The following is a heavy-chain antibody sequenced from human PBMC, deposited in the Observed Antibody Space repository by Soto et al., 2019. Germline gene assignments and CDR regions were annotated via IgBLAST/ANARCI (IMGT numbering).Heavy chain of an antibody. CDR2: MNPNSGNT. V-gene: IGHV1-8*01. D-gene: IGHD4-17*01. CDR1: GYTFTSYD. CDR3: AGAVLEPTVTTDYYYYYMDV. J-gene: IGHJ6*03. Sequence: ASVKVSCKASGYTFTSYDINWVRQATGQGLEWMGWMNPNSGNTGYAQKFQGRVTMTRNTSISTAYMELSSLRSEDTAVYYCAGAVLEPTVTTDYYYYYMDVWGKGTTVTVSS.